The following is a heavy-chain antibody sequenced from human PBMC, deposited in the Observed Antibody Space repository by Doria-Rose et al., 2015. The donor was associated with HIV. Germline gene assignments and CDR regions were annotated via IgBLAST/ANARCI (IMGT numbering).Heavy chain of an antibody. J-gene: IGHJ4*02. Sequence: ESGPVLVKPTETLTLTCTVSGVSISSPGMGVSWIRQPPGKALEWLANIFSDDERSYKTSLKSRLPISRGTSKSQVVLTMTDMDPVDTATYYCARIKSSRWYHKYYFDFWGQGTLVIVSA. CDR3: ARIKSSRWYHKYYFDF. D-gene: IGHD6-13*01. V-gene: IGHV2-26*01. CDR2: IFSDDER. CDR1: GVSISSPGMG.